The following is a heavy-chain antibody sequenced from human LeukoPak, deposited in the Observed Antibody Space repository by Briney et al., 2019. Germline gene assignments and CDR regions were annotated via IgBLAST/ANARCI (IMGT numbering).Heavy chain of an antibody. CDR2: INPNSGGT. V-gene: IGHV1-2*02. Sequence: ASVKVSCKASGYTFTSYGISWVRQAPGQGLEWMGWINPNSGGTKYAQKFQGRVSMTRDTSISTAYMEPSGLRSDDTAVYYCARTNYYDSYYFDYWGQGTLVTVSS. CDR3: ARTNYYDSYYFDY. D-gene: IGHD3-22*01. J-gene: IGHJ4*02. CDR1: GYTFTSYG.